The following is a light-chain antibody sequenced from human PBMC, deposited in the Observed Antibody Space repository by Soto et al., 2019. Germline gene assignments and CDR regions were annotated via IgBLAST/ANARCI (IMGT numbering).Light chain of an antibody. CDR1: QRVSSH. CDR2: GAS. V-gene: IGKV3-20*01. J-gene: IGKJ1*01. CDR3: QQYGSSPRT. Sequence: ETVMTQSPVTLSVSPGDTATLSCRASQRVSSHLAWYQQKPGQAPRLLIYGASSRATGIPDRFSGSGSGTDFTLTISRLEPEDFAVYYCQQYGSSPRTFGQGTKVDI.